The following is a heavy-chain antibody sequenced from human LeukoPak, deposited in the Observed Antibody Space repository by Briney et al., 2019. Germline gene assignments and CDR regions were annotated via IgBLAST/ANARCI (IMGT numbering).Heavy chain of an antibody. CDR3: ARDRQATTAYDAFDI. J-gene: IGHJ3*02. V-gene: IGHV4-34*01. D-gene: IGHD4-17*01. CDR1: GGSFSGYY. CDR2: INHSGST. Sequence: SSETLSLTCAVYGGSFSGYYWSWIRQPPGKGLEWIGEINHSGSTNYNPSLKSRVTISVDTSKNQFSLKLSSVTAADTAVYYCARDRQATTAYDAFDIWGRGTMVTVSS.